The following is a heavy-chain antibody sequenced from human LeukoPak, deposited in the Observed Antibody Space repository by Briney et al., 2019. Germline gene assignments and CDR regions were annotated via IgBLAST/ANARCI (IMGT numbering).Heavy chain of an antibody. CDR1: GGTFSSYA. Sequence: ASVKVSCKASGGTFSSYAISWVRQAPGQGFEWMGGIIPIFGTANYAQKFQGRVTITADESTSTAYMELSSLRSEDTAVYYCARGADIYYYYGMDVWGKGTTVTVSS. D-gene: IGHD3-9*01. CDR3: ARGADIYYYYGMDV. J-gene: IGHJ6*04. V-gene: IGHV1-69*13. CDR2: IIPIFGTA.